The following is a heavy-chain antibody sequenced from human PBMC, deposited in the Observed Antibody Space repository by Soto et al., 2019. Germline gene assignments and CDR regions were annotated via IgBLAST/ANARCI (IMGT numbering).Heavy chain of an antibody. CDR1: GFTFTSSA. CDR3: AAGLGGEWLPHYYYYMDV. CDR2: IVVGSGNT. J-gene: IGHJ6*03. V-gene: IGHV1-58*02. D-gene: IGHD3-3*01. Sequence: ASVKVSCKASGFTFTSSAMQWVRQARGQRLEWIGWIVVGSGNTNYAQKFQERVTITRDMSTSTAYMELSSLRSEDTAVYYCAAGLGGEWLPHYYYYMDVWGKGTTVTVSS.